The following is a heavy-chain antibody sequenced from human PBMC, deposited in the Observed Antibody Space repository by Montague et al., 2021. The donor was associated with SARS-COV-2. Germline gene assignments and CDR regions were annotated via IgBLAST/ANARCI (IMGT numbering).Heavy chain of an antibody. CDR2: LFYSGSS. CDR3: AGKVLTVPADY. J-gene: IGHJ4*02. D-gene: IGHD4-11*01. Sequence: SETLSLTCTVAGGSISSSNYYWGWIRQPPGKGLEWIGSLFYSGSSFYNPSLKSRVTISVDTSKNQFSLKLSSVTAADTAIYYCAGKVLTVPADYWGQGTLVTVS. CDR1: GGSISSSNYY. V-gene: IGHV4-39*07.